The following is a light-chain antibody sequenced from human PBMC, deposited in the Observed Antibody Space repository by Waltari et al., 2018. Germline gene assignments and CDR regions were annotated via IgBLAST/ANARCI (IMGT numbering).Light chain of an antibody. CDR2: GAS. CDR3: QHYSNWPPWT. Sequence: ELVMTQSPATLSVSPGERATLSCRASQSISSNLAWYQQKPGQAPRLLIYGASTRAAGIPARFIGSGSGTEFTLTISSLQSEDFAVYYCQHYSNWPPWTFGQGTRVEIK. J-gene: IGKJ1*01. V-gene: IGKV3-15*01. CDR1: QSISSN.